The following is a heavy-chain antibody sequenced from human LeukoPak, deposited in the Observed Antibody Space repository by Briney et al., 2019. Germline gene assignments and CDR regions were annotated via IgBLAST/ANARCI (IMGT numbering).Heavy chain of an antibody. D-gene: IGHD3-22*01. CDR3: ARDGDYYDSSGSFDS. CDR1: GDSISDYY. J-gene: IGHJ4*02. CDR2: FYTSESI. Sequence: SETLSLTCTVSGDSISDYYWSWIRQPAGKGLEWIGRFYTSESIDYNPSLKSRVIISVDTSKNQFSLKLYSVTAADTAVYYCARDGDYYDSSGSFDSWGQGTLVTVSS. V-gene: IGHV4-4*07.